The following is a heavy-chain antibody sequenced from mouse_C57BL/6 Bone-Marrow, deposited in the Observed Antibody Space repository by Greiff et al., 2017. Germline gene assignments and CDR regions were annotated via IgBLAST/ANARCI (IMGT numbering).Heavy chain of an antibody. Sequence: VQLVESGPGLVAPSPSLSITCTVSGFSLTSYAISWVRQPPGKGLEWLGVIWTGGGTNYNSALQARLSISKDNSKRQVCLKMNRLQTDDTARYDCAREDCYASFAYWGQGTLVTVSA. CDR1: GFSLTSYA. CDR2: IWTGGGT. J-gene: IGHJ3*01. V-gene: IGHV2-9-1*01. D-gene: IGHD2-3*01. CDR3: AREDCYASFAY.